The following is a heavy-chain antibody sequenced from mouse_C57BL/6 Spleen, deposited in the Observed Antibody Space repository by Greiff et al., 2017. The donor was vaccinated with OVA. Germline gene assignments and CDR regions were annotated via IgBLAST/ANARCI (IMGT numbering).Heavy chain of an antibody. D-gene: IGHD1-1*01. CDR2: ILPGSGST. V-gene: IGHV1-9*01. CDR1: GYTFTGYW. Sequence: QVQLQQSGAELMKPGASVKLSCKATGYTFTGYWIEWVKQRPGHGLEWIGEILPGSGSTNYNEKFKGKATFTADTSSNTAYMQLSSLTTEDSAIYYCARRGGYYYGSSYVYFDYWGQGTTLTVSS. J-gene: IGHJ2*01. CDR3: ARRGGYYYGSSYVYFDY.